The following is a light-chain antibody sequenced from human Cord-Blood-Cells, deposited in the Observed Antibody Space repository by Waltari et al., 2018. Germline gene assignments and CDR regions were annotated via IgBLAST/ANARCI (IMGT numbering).Light chain of an antibody. Sequence: QSALTQPRPVSGSPGQSVTISCTGTSSDVGGYNYVSWYQQHPGNAPQLMIYDVSKRPARVPDRCSGSKSGNTASRTISGLQAEDEADYYCCSDAGSYTLFGGGTKLTVL. CDR1: SSDVGGYNY. V-gene: IGLV2-11*01. CDR3: CSDAGSYTL. CDR2: DVS. J-gene: IGLJ2*01.